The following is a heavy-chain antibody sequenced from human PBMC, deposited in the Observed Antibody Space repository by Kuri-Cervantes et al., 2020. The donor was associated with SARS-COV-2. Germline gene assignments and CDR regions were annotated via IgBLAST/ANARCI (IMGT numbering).Heavy chain of an antibody. CDR2: IVVGSGNT. CDR1: GFSFTRSA. D-gene: IGHD6-13*01. J-gene: IGHJ6*02. V-gene: IGHV1-58*01. Sequence: SVPVSYMASGFSFTRSAVQCVRQARGQRLVWIGWIVVGSGNTNYEQKFQERVTITRDMSTSTAYMELSSLRSEDTAVYYCARDGGMAAAGQYYYYGMDVWGQGTTVTVSS. CDR3: ARDGGMAAAGQYYYYGMDV.